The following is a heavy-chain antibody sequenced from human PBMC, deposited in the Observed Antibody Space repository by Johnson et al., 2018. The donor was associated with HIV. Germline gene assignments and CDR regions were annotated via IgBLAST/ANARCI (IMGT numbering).Heavy chain of an antibody. V-gene: IGHV3-66*01. J-gene: IGHJ3*02. CDR1: GITVSSNY. Sequence: VQLVESGGGLVQPGGSLRLSCAASGITVSSNYMTWVRQAPGKGLEWVSVISSGADTWYAGSVTGRFTISRDNSKNMLYLQMNSLRAEDTAVYYCARVEAAAGLAFYIWGQGTMVTVSS. CDR2: ISSGADT. CDR3: ARVEAAAGLAFYI. D-gene: IGHD6-13*01.